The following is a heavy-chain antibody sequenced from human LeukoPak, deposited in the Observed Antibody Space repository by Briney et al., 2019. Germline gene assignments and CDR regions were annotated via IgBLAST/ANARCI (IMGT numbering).Heavy chain of an antibody. CDR2: FDPEDGET. J-gene: IGHJ3*02. V-gene: IGHV1-24*01. D-gene: IGHD2-15*01. CDR3: ARDGWDAFDI. CDR1: GYTLTELS. Sequence: ASVKVSCKVSGYTLTELSMHWVRQAPGKGLEWMGGFDPEDGETIYAQKFQGRVTITRNTSISTAYMELSSLRSEDTAVYYCARDGWDAFDIWGQGTMVTVSS.